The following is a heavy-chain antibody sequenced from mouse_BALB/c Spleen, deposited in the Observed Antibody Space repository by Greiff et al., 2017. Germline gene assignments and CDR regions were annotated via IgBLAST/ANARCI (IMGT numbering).Heavy chain of an antibody. CDR1: GYTFTSYY. CDR3: TRGGFDY. Sequence: QVQLQQSGAELVKPGASVKLSCKASGYTFTSYYMYWVKQRPGQGLEWIGEINPSNGGTNFNEKFKSKATLTVDKSSSTAYMQLSSLTSEDSAVSYCTRGGFDYWGQGTTLTVSS. CDR2: INPSNGGT. J-gene: IGHJ2*01. V-gene: IGHV1S81*02.